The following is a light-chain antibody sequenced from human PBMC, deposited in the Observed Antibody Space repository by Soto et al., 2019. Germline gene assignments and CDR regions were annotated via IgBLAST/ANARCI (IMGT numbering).Light chain of an antibody. CDR3: QHYGSALFT. CDR1: QSFSSSY. J-gene: IGKJ3*01. Sequence: EIVLTQSPGTLSLSPGERATLSCRASQSFSSSYLALYHPKPYQAPRLLIYGASSRATGIPDRFSGSGSGTDFTLTISSLEPEYFAEYYCQHYGSALFTFSPGTKVDVK. CDR2: GAS. V-gene: IGKV3-20*01.